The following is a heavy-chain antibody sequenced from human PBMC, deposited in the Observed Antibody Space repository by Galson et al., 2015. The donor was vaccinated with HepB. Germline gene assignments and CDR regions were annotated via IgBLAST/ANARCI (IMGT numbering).Heavy chain of an antibody. CDR3: ARVSPRLGRFWDY. V-gene: IGHV4-34*01. J-gene: IGHJ4*02. CDR2: INHSGST. Sequence: QVQLQGSGPGLVNPPETLSLTCTVPGGPISSYYWTWTRQPPGKGLEWIGGINHSGSTNYNPSLKSRVTISVDTSKNQFSLKLSSVTAADTAVYYCARVSPRLGRFWDYWGQGTLVTVSS. CDR1: GGPISSYY. D-gene: IGHD3-3*01.